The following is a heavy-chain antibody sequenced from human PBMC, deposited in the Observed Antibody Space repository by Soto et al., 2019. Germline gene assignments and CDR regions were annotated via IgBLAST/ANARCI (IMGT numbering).Heavy chain of an antibody. D-gene: IGHD3-16*01. J-gene: IGHJ4*02. CDR1: GFTVSSNS. V-gene: IGHV3-53*01. CDR3: ARDNSMLGAPFHY. CDR2: IYTDGGT. Sequence: SGGSLRLSCAASGFTVSSNSMSWVRQAPGKGLEWVSLIYTDGGTYYGDSVKGRFTISRDTSKNTLSLQMTSLRADDTAVYYCARDNSMLGAPFHYWGQGTLVTSPQ.